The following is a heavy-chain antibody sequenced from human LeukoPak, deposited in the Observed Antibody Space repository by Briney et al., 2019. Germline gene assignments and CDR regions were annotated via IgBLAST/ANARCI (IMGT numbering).Heavy chain of an antibody. CDR2: ISWNSGSI. Sequence: GGSLRLSCAASGFTFDDYAMHWVRQAPGKGLEWVSGISWNSGSIGYADSVKGRFTISRDNAKNSLYLQTNSLRAEDMALYYCAKGVSSSWYWYFDLWGRGTLVTVSS. CDR3: AKGVSSSWYWYFDL. D-gene: IGHD6-13*01. CDR1: GFTFDDYA. J-gene: IGHJ2*01. V-gene: IGHV3-9*03.